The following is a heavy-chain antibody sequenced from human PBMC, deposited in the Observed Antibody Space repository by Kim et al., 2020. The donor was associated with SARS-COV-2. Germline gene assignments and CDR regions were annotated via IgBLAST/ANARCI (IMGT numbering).Heavy chain of an antibody. V-gene: IGHV4-59*01. D-gene: IGHD2-15*01. CDR2: IYYSGST. CDR3: ARVAGYCSGGSCYYRGGFSEFDY. J-gene: IGHJ4*02. CDR1: GGSISSYY. Sequence: SETLSLTCTVSGGSISSYYWSWIRQPPGKGLEWIGYIYYSGSTNYNPSLKSRVTISVDTSKNQFSLKLSSVTAADTAVYYCARVAGYCSGGSCYYRGGFSEFDYWGQGTLVTVSS.